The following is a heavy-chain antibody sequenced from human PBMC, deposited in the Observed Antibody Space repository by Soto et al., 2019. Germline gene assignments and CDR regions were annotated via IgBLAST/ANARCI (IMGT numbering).Heavy chain of an antibody. V-gene: IGHV4-30-4*01. Sequence: QVQLQESGPGLVKPSQTLSLTCTVSGGSISSGDYYWSWIRQPPGKGLEWIGYIYYSGSTYYNPSLKRRVTISVDTSKNQFSLKLSSVTAADTAVYYCARLYGSGSSPPYYFDYWGQGTLVTVSS. CDR3: ARLYGSGSSPPYYFDY. CDR1: GGSISSGDYY. D-gene: IGHD3-10*01. CDR2: IYYSGST. J-gene: IGHJ4*02.